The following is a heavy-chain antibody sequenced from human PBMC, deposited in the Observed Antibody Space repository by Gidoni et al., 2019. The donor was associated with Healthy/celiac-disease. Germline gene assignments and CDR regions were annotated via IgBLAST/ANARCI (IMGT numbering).Heavy chain of an antibody. V-gene: IGHV3-21*01. CDR2: ISSSSSYI. J-gene: IGHJ3*02. CDR1: GFTFSSYS. CDR3: ARMYCSSTSCYRAAFDI. D-gene: IGHD2-2*01. Sequence: EVQLVESGGGLVKPGGSLRLSCAASGFTFSSYSRNWVRQAPGKGLEWVSSISSSSSYIYYADSVKGRFTISRDNAKNSLYLQMNSLRAKDTAVYYCARMYCSSTSCYRAAFDIWGQGTMVTVSS.